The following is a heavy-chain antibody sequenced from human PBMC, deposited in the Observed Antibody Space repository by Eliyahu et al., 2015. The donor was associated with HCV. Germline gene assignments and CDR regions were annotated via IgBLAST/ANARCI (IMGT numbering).Heavy chain of an antibody. CDR2: IGTAGDT. J-gene: IGHJ4*02. CDR3: ARGERWLQLGY. Sequence: EVQLVESGGGLVQPGGSLRLSCAASGFTFSSYDMHWVRQATGKGLEWVSAIGTAGDTYYPGSVKGRFTISRENAKNSLYLQMNSLRAEDTAVYYCARGERWLQLGYWGQGTLVTVSS. V-gene: IGHV3-13*01. CDR1: GFTFSSYD. D-gene: IGHD5-24*01.